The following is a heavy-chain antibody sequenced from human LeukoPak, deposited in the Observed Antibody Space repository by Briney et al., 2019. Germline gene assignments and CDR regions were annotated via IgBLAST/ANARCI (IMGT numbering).Heavy chain of an antibody. Sequence: GGSLRLSCAASGFTLSNHWMHWVRQAPGKGLVWVSLIKSDGGSTNYADSVKGRFTISRDNAMNTLYLQMNSLRAEDTAVYYCATAAAGATYGMDVWGQGTTVTVSS. CDR2: IKSDGGST. V-gene: IGHV3-74*01. CDR3: ATAAAGATYGMDV. D-gene: IGHD6-13*01. CDR1: GFTLSNHW. J-gene: IGHJ6*02.